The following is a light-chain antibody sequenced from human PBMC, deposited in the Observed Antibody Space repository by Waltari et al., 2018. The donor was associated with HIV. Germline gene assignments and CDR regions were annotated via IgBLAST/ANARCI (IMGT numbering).Light chain of an antibody. Sequence: EVVLTQSPGTLSSSPGERATLSCRASQSVDSDYLAWYQQTPGQAPRLLIHGASSRATGIPDRFSGSGSGTDFTLTINRLEPEDFAFYFCEHYGSPYTFGQGTKLEIK. V-gene: IGKV3-20*01. CDR2: GAS. CDR1: QSVDSDY. CDR3: EHYGSPYT. J-gene: IGKJ2*01.